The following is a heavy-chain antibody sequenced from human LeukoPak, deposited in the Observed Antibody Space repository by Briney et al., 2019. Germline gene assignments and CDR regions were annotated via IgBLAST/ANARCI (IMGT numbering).Heavy chain of an antibody. CDR1: GFTFSSYA. J-gene: IGHJ4*02. D-gene: IGHD3-22*01. CDR3: ASPPSYYDSSGYSQV. CDR2: ISYDGSNK. V-gene: IGHV3-30-3*01. Sequence: PGRSLRLSCAASGFTFSSYAMHWVRQAPGKGLEWVAVISYDGSNKYYADSVKGRFTISRDNSKNTLYLQMNSLRAEDTAVYYCASPPSYYDSSGYSQVWGQGTLVTVSS.